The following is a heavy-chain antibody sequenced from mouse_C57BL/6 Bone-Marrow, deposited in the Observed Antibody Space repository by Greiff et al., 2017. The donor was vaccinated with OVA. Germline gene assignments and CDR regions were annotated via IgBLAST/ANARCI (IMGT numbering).Heavy chain of an antibody. Sequence: QVQLQQPGAELVKPGASVKLSCKASGYTFTSYWMQWVKQRPGQGLEWIGEIDPSDSYTNYNQKFKGKATLTVDTSSSTAYMQLSSLTSEDSAVYDCARKTTASNFDVWGTGTTVTVSS. V-gene: IGHV1-50*01. CDR1: GYTFTSYW. CDR3: ARKTTASNFDV. D-gene: IGHD1-2*01. CDR2: IDPSDSYT. J-gene: IGHJ1*03.